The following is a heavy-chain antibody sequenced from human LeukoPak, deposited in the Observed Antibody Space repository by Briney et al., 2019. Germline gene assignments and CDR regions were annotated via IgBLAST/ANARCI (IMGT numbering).Heavy chain of an antibody. D-gene: IGHD3-9*01. Sequence: GGSLRLSCAASGFTSSSYGMSWVRQAPGKGLEWVSAISGSGGIRYYADSVKGRFTISRDNPKNTVYLQMNSLRAEDTAVYYCTTDLADYDILTGLLKKTFDYWGQGTLVTVSS. CDR3: TTDLADYDILTGLLKKTFDY. CDR1: GFTSSSYG. J-gene: IGHJ4*02. V-gene: IGHV3-23*01. CDR2: ISGSGGIR.